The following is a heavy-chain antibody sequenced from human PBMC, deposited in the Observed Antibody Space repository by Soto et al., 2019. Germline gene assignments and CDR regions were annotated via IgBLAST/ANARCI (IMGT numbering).Heavy chain of an antibody. CDR2: ISYDGSNK. CDR1: GFTFSSYA. Sequence: GGSLRLSCAASGFTFSSYAMHWVRQAPGKGLEWVAVISYDGSNKYYADSVKGRFTISRDNSKNTLYLQMNSLRAEDTAVYYCANTLLWSLNLEYVRYYYYYGKDVWGQGTTVTVPS. J-gene: IGHJ6*02. D-gene: IGHD3-10*01. CDR3: ANTLLWSLNLEYVRYYYYYGKDV. V-gene: IGHV3-30-3*01.